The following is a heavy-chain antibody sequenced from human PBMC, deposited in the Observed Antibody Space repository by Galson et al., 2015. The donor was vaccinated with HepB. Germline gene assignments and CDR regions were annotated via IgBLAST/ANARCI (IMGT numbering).Heavy chain of an antibody. Sequence: SLRLSSAASGFTFSNYGLHWVRQAPGKGLEWIAVISYDERNKNYADSVKGRFTISRDGSKNTLFLQINGLKTEDTAVYYCAKDRNYYDFGGPYVIYYNYYGMDAWGQGTTVAVSS. CDR1: GFTFSNYG. D-gene: IGHD3-3*01. V-gene: IGHV3-30*18. CDR3: AKDRNYYDFGGPYVIYYNYYGMDA. J-gene: IGHJ6*02. CDR2: ISYDERNK.